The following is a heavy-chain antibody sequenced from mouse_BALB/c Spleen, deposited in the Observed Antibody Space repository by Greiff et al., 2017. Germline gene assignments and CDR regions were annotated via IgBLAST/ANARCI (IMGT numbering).Heavy chain of an antibody. J-gene: IGHJ2*01. V-gene: IGHV5-6-3*01. D-gene: IGHD2-14*01. CDR2: INSNGGST. CDR1: GFTFSSYG. CDR3: ARERYRPFDY. Sequence: EVKLVESGGGLVQPGGSLKLSCAASGFTFSSYGMSWVRQTPDKRLELVATINSNGGSTYYPDSVKGRFTISRDNAKNTLYLQMSSLKSEDTAMYYCARERYRPFDYWGQGTTLTVSS.